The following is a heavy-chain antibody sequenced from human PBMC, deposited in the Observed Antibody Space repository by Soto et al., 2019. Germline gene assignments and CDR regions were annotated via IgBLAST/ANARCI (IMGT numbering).Heavy chain of an antibody. CDR3: ARDGEPYEYGDLHFDY. CDR1: GFTFSSYA. V-gene: IGHV3-30-3*01. CDR2: ISYDGSNK. D-gene: IGHD4-17*01. J-gene: IGHJ4*02. Sequence: QVQLVESGGGVVQPGRSLRLSCAASGFTFSSYAMHWVRQAPGKGLEWVAVISYDGSNKYYADSVKGRFTISRDNSKNTLYRQMNSLRAEDMAVYYCARDGEPYEYGDLHFDYWGQGALVTVSS.